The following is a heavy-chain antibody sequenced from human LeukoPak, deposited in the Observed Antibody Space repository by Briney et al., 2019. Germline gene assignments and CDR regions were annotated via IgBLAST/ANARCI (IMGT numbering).Heavy chain of an antibody. Sequence: ASVKVSCKASGGTFSSYAIRWVRQAPGQGLEWMGRIIPILGIANYAQKFQGRVTITADKSTSTAYMELSSLRSEDTAVYYCARGALVATISPFDYWGQGTLVTVSS. D-gene: IGHD5-12*01. CDR1: GGTFSSYA. V-gene: IGHV1-69*04. CDR2: IIPILGIA. CDR3: ARGALVATISPFDY. J-gene: IGHJ4*02.